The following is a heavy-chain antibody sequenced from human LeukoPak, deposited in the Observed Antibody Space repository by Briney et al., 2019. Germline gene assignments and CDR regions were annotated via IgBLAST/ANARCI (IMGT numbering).Heavy chain of an antibody. CDR3: ARGPSIAAARIDP. V-gene: IGHV4-34*01. CDR1: GGSFSGYY. CDR2: INHSGTT. D-gene: IGHD6-13*01. J-gene: IGHJ5*02. Sequence: SEILSLTCAVYGGSFSGYYWSWIRQPPGKGLEWIGEINHSGTTNYNPSLKSRVTISVDTSKNQFSLKLSSVTAADTAVYCCARGPSIAAARIDPWGQGTLVTVSS.